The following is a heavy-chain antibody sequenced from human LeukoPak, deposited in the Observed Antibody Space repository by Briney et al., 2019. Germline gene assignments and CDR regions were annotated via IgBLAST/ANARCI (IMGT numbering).Heavy chain of an antibody. CDR3: ARGPRGEYYFDY. CDR1: GGSISSGSYY. V-gene: IGHV4-61*02. J-gene: IGHJ4*02. D-gene: IGHD3-10*01. CDR2: IYTSGST. Sequence: SQTLSLTCTVSGGSISSGSYYWSWIRQPAGKGLEWIGRIYTSGSTNYNPSLKSRVTISVDTSKNQFSMKLSSVTAADTAVYYCARGPRGEYYFDYWGQGTLVTVPS.